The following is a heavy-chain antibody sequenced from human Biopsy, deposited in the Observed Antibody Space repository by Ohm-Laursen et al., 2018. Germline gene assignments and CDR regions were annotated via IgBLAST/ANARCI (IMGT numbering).Heavy chain of an antibody. Sequence: GTLSLTCTVSGGSISTYYWSWIRQPAGKGLEWIGQIYTSGITNYNPSLKSRVTMSVDTSKNKFSLRVSSVTAADTAVYYCARDRDRRGWFDPWGQGTLVTVSS. CDR2: IYTSGIT. V-gene: IGHV4-4*07. CDR3: ARDRDRRGWFDP. CDR1: GGSISTYY. D-gene: IGHD1-14*01. J-gene: IGHJ5*02.